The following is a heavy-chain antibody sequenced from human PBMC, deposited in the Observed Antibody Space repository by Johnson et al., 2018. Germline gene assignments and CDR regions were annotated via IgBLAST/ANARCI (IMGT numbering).Heavy chain of an antibody. CDR2: ISWNRGSI. D-gene: IGHD6-19*01. CDR1: GFTFDDYA. J-gene: IGHJ3*02. CDR3: AKDQGAGVAGTLDAFDI. Sequence: VQLVESGGGLVQPGRSLRLSCAASGFTFDDYAMHWVRQAPGKGLEWVSGISWNRGSIGYADSVKGRFTISRDNAKNSLYLQMNSLRAEGTALYYWAKDQGAGVAGTLDAFDIWGQGTMVTFSS. V-gene: IGHV3-9*01.